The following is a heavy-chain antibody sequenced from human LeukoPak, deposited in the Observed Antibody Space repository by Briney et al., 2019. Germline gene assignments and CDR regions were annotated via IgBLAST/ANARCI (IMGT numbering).Heavy chain of an antibody. J-gene: IGHJ3*02. CDR1: GFTFSSYE. Sequence: GGSLRLSCAASGFTFSSYEMNWVRQAPGKGLEWVGFIRSKAFGGTADYAASVKGRFSISRDGSKSIAYLQMNSLKTEDTAVYYCARRAGFSAGDAFDIWGQGTMVTVSS. V-gene: IGHV3-49*04. D-gene: IGHD3-3*02. CDR2: IRSKAFGGTA. CDR3: ARRAGFSAGDAFDI.